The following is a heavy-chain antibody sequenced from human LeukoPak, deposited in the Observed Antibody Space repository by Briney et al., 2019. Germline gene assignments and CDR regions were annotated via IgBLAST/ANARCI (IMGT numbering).Heavy chain of an antibody. Sequence: ASVKVSCEASGYTFTSYYMHWVRQAPGQGLEWMGIINPSGGSTSYAQKFQGRVTMTRDMSTSTVYMELSSLRSEDTAVYYCARALGHPRDDYWGQGTLVTVSS. V-gene: IGHV1-46*01. D-gene: IGHD7-27*01. CDR2: INPSGGST. CDR3: ARALGHPRDDY. J-gene: IGHJ4*02. CDR1: GYTFTSYY.